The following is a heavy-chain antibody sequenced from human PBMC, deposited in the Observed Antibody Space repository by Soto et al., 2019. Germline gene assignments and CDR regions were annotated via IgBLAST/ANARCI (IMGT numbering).Heavy chain of an antibody. Sequence: PSETLSLTCSVSGGSINSGDYYWSWIRQSPGKGLEWIGYIYYSASTYYNPSLKSRSTISIDTSKNQFFLDVGSVTGAEDAVFYCGRLYTGYGAFDFWGQGTLVTVSS. V-gene: IGHV4-30-4*08. CDR2: IYYSAST. CDR1: GGSINSGDYY. J-gene: IGHJ4*02. CDR3: GRLYTGYGAFDF. D-gene: IGHD5-12*01.